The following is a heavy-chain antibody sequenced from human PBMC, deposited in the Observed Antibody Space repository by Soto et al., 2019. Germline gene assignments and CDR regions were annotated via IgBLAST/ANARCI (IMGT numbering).Heavy chain of an antibody. CDR2: IKQDGSEK. D-gene: IGHD2-2*02. CDR3: ARDLRGYCTSTSCYMMGDYFDY. J-gene: IGHJ4*02. Sequence: PGGSLRLSCAGSGFTFSSFWMSWVRQAPGKGLEWVANIKQDGSEKYYVDSVKGRFSISRDNAKNSLYLQMNSLRAEDTAVYYCARDLRGYCTSTSCYMMGDYFDYWGQGTLVTVSS. CDR1: GFTFSSFW. V-gene: IGHV3-7*01.